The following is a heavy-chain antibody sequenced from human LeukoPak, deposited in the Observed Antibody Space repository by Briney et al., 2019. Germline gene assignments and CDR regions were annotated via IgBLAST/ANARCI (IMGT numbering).Heavy chain of an antibody. CDR1: GFTFSSYW. J-gene: IGHJ5*02. Sequence: PGGSLRLSCAASGFTFSSYWMHWVRQAPGKGLVGVSRINSDGSSTSYADSVKGRFTISRDNAKNTLYLQMNSLRAEDTAVYYCASRNWFDPWGQGTLVTVSS. V-gene: IGHV3-74*01. CDR3: ASRNWFDP. CDR2: INSDGSST.